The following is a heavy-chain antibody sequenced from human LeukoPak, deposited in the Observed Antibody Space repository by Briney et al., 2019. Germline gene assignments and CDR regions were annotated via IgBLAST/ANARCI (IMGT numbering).Heavy chain of an antibody. D-gene: IGHD2-2*01. CDR2: IYYSGST. V-gene: IGHV4-39*01. J-gene: IGHJ6*02. Sequence: SQTLSLTCTVAGGSISSSSYYWGWIRQPPGKGLEWIVSIYYSGSTYYNPSLKSRVTISVDTSKNQFSLKLSSVTAADTAVYYCASELVVPAATHYYYYGMDVWGQGATVTVSS. CDR1: GGSISSSSYY. CDR3: ASELVVPAATHYYYYGMDV.